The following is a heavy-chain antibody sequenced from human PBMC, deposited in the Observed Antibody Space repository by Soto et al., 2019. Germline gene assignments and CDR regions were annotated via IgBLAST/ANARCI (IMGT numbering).Heavy chain of an antibody. CDR1: GYSSSNYY. J-gene: IGHJ4*02. D-gene: IGHD2-21*02. CDR2: VNPYGASS. CDR3: ASVTTIWSN. V-gene: IGHV1-46*01. Sequence: QVQVVQSGAEVKEPGASVKVSCKASGYSSSNYYTHWVRQAPGQVLEWMGIVNPYGASSNYAQSFQGRVTLTRDTSTNTDYMDLSRLTSDDTAVYYCASVTTIWSNWGQGTLVTVS.